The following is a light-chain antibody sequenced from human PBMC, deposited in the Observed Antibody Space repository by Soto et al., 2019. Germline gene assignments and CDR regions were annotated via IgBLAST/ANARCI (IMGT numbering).Light chain of an antibody. CDR1: SSDVGGFNY. CDR2: VVS. Sequence: QSALTQPASVSGSPGQSITISCTRTSSDVGGFNYVSWYQQHPDKAPKLIIYVVSNRPSGVSNRFSGSKSGNTASLTISGLQAEDEADYYCSSYTSSDTPYVFGTGTKLTVL. V-gene: IGLV2-14*01. J-gene: IGLJ1*01. CDR3: SSYTSSDTPYV.